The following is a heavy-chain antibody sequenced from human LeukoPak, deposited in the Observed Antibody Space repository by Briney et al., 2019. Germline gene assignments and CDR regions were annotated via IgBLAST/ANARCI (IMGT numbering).Heavy chain of an antibody. D-gene: IGHD2-21*01. CDR3: AKGPNCYSWRAHEY. V-gene: IGHV3-23*01. CDR2: IAADDAS. Sequence: GGSLRLSCAASDSSFRFHDMSWARQTSEKGLEWVSSIAADDASFYADSVRGRFTISRDKSQNILYLQMKSLRADDTAIYYCAKGPNCYSWRAHEYWGQGSLVTVSS. CDR1: DSSFRFHD. J-gene: IGHJ4*02.